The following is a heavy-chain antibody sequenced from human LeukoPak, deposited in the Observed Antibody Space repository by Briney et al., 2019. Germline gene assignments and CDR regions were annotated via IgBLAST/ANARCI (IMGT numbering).Heavy chain of an antibody. Sequence: GASVKVSCKASGATFSSYAISWVRQAPGQGLECMGRIIPILDIATYAQKFQGRVTITADKSTSTAYMELSSLSSEDTAVYYCARDQGVTDPPPYGLDVWGQGTTVTVSS. CDR3: ARDQGVTDPPPYGLDV. CDR1: GATFSSYA. CDR2: IIPILDIA. V-gene: IGHV1-69*04. J-gene: IGHJ6*02. D-gene: IGHD3-10*01.